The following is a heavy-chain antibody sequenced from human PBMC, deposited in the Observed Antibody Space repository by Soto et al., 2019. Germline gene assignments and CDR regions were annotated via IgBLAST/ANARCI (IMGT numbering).Heavy chain of an antibody. CDR1: GGSISSGGYY. Sequence: PSETLSLTCTVSGGSISSGGYYWSWIRQHPGKGLEWIGYIYYSGSTYYNPSLKSRVTISVDTSKNQFSLKLSSVTAADTAVYYCARDTGAVTTPYYFDYWGQGTLVTVSS. CDR2: IYYSGST. J-gene: IGHJ4*02. D-gene: IGHD4-17*01. CDR3: ARDTGAVTTPYYFDY. V-gene: IGHV4-31*03.